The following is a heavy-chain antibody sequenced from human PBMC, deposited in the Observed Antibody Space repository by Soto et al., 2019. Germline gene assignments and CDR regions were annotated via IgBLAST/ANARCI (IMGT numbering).Heavy chain of an antibody. CDR2: INPNSGGT. CDR3: ARGNIVVVPATKEQLAGVGDAFDI. J-gene: IGHJ3*02. D-gene: IGHD2-2*01. V-gene: IGHV1-2*04. Sequence: QVQLVQSGAEVKKPGASVKVSCKASGYTFTGYYMHWVRQAPGQGLEWMGWINPNSGGTNYAQKFKGWVTMTRDTYMSTAYMELSRLRSDDTAVYYCARGNIVVVPATKEQLAGVGDAFDIWGQGTMVTVSS. CDR1: GYTFTGYY.